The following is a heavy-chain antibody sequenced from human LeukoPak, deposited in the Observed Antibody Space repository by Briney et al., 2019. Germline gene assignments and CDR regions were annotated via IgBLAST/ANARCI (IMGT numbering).Heavy chain of an antibody. CDR3: ARDGYYEYVWGIPAYYFDY. CDR2: ISAYNGNT. V-gene: IGHV1-18*01. D-gene: IGHD3-16*01. J-gene: IGHJ4*02. Sequence: ASVKVSCKASGYTFTSYGISWVRQAPGPGLEWKGWISAYNGNTNYAQKLQGRVTMTTDTSTSTAYMELRSLRSDDTAVYYCARDGYYEYVWGIPAYYFDYWGQGTLVTVSS. CDR1: GYTFTSYG.